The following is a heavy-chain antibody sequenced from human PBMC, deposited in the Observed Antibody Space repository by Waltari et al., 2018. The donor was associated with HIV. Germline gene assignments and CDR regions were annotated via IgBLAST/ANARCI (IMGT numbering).Heavy chain of an antibody. V-gene: IGHV3-49*03. Sequence: EVQLVESGGGLVQPGRSLRLSCTASGFTFGDYAMSWFRQAPGKGLEWVGFIRSKAYGGTTEYAASVKGRFTISRDDSKSIAYLQMNSLKTEDTAVYYCTRGQGSELLPPNWFDPWGQGTLVTVSS. CDR2: IRSKAYGGTT. D-gene: IGHD1-26*01. CDR3: TRGQGSELLPPNWFDP. J-gene: IGHJ5*02. CDR1: GFTFGDYA.